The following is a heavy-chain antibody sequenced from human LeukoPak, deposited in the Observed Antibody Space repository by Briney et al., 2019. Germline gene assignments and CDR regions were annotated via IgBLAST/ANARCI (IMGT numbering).Heavy chain of an antibody. Sequence: PGGSLRLSCAASEFTFNIYWMSWVRQAPGKGLEWVANIKQDGSEKYYVDSVEGRFTISRDNAKNSLYLQMNSLRAEDTAVYYCARCRDGSEFDYWGQGTLVTVSS. D-gene: IGHD5-24*01. J-gene: IGHJ4*02. CDR2: IKQDGSEK. CDR3: ARCRDGSEFDY. CDR1: EFTFNIYW. V-gene: IGHV3-7*01.